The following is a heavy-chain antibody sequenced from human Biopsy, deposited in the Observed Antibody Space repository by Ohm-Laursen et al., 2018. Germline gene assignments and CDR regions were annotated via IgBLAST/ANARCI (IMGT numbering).Heavy chain of an antibody. D-gene: IGHD3-10*01. CDR1: GFTFASHA. V-gene: IGHV3-23*01. CDR2: ISGSGDTA. J-gene: IGHJ3*02. CDR3: TKAGSQDGFDI. Sequence: SLRLSCSASGFTFASHAMRWVRQAPGKGLEWVSLISGSGDTAYYPDSVKGRFTISRDNPKNTLYLEMNSLRTEETAKYYCTKAGSQDGFDIWGPGTMVTVSS.